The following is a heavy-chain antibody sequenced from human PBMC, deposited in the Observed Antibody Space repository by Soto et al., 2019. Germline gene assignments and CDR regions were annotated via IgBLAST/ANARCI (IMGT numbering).Heavy chain of an antibody. CDR2: ISHSRTT. V-gene: IGHV4-30-4*01. D-gene: IGHD3-16*02. CDR1: GGSISSGNYY. J-gene: IGHJ6*02. Sequence: QVQLQESGPGLVKPSQTLSLTCTVSGGSISSGNYYWWWIRQPPGKVLEWLGYISHSRTTYYDPSLKNRITISLDTSKNQCSRKLSSVTAADTAVYDCARDLSAYNGMDVWGQGTTVTVSS. CDR3: ARDLSAYNGMDV.